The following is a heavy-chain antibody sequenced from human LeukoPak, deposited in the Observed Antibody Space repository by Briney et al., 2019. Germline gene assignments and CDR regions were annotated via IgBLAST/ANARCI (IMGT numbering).Heavy chain of an antibody. CDR1: GGSISSYY. CDR2: INHSGST. D-gene: IGHD3-10*01. CDR3: ARHYGSGSYYVGWFDP. Sequence: PSETLSLTCTVSGGSISSYYWSWIRQPPGKGLEWIGEINHSGSTNYNPSLKSRVTISVDTSKNQFSLKLSSVTAADTAVYYCARHYGSGSYYVGWFDPWGQGTLVTVSS. J-gene: IGHJ5*02. V-gene: IGHV4-34*01.